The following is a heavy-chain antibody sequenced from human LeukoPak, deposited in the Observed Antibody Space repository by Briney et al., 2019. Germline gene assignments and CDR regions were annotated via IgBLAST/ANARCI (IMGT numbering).Heavy chain of an antibody. J-gene: IGHJ6*03. D-gene: IGHD3-10*01. Sequence: GGSLRLSCAASGFTFSSYSMNWVRQALGQGLEWVSYISSSSSTIYYADSVKGRFTISRDNAKNSLYLQMNSLRAEDTAVYYCARLRKRDRALLWFGESNSYYYYMDVWGKGTTVTVSS. CDR2: ISSSSSTI. CDR3: ARLRKRDRALLWFGESNSYYYYMDV. V-gene: IGHV3-48*01. CDR1: GFTFSSYS.